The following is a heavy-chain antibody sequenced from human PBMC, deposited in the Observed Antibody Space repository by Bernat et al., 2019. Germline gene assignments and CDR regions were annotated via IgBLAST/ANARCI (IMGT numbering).Heavy chain of an antibody. V-gene: IGHV2-5*02. J-gene: IGHJ4*02. CDR2: IYWDDDK. CDR3: AHRLGGSTWDTGYFDF. D-gene: IGHD6-13*01. Sequence: QITLKESGPTLVIPTQTLTLTCTFSGFSLSSHGVGVGWIRQPPGEAPEWLVLIYWDDDKRYSPSLRSRLGIMKDTSKNQVVLTLTNVDPVDTATYYCAHRLGGSTWDTGYFDFWGQGTLVTASS. CDR1: GFSLSSHGVG.